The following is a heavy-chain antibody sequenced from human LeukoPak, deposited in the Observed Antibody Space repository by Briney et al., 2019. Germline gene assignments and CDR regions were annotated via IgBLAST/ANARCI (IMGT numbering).Heavy chain of an antibody. D-gene: IGHD3-10*01. J-gene: IGHJ4*02. CDR3: AKHVSGSLFYFDY. CDR2: ISGTGYNT. V-gene: IGHV3-23*01. CDR1: GFTFRNCA. Sequence: GGSLRLSCAAPGFTFRNCAMSWVRQAPGKGLEWVSGISGTGYNTYYADSVKGRFTISRDNSKNTLYLQMNSLGAEDTAVYYCAKHVSGSLFYFDYWGQRTLVTVSS.